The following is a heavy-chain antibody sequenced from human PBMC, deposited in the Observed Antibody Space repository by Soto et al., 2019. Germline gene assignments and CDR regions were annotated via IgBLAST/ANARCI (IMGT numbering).Heavy chain of an antibody. CDR3: ARWSQDAFAF. CDR1: GYTLTTYY. V-gene: IGHV1-46*01. CDR2: INANYGST. J-gene: IGHJ3*01. Sequence: ASVKVSCKASGYTLTTYYIHWVRQAPGQGLEWMGIINANYGSTTYAQKFQGRVSMTRDTSTSTVYMELSSLRSEDTAVYYCARWSQDAFAFWGQGTMVTVSS.